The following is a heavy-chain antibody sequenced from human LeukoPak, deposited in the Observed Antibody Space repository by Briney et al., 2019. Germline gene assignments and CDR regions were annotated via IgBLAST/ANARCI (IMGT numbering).Heavy chain of an antibody. Sequence: PGGPLRLSFAASGFPFDDYAMHWVRQAPGKGLEWVSLISWDGGSTYYADSVKGRFTISRDNSKNSLYLQMNSLRAEDTALYYCAKDSSGYYWDYWGQGTLVTVSS. D-gene: IGHD3-22*01. V-gene: IGHV3-43D*03. J-gene: IGHJ4*02. CDR3: AKDSSGYYWDY. CDR1: GFPFDDYA. CDR2: ISWDGGST.